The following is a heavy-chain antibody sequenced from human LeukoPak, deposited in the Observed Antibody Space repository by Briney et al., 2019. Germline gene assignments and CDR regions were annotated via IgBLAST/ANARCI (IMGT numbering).Heavy chain of an antibody. CDR1: GYTLTSYY. V-gene: IGHV1-46*01. D-gene: IGHD5-12*01. CDR2: INPSSSST. J-gene: IGHJ4*02. Sequence: ASVKVSCKASGYTLTSYYMQWVRQAPGQGLEWMGIINPSSSSTSYAQKFQGRVTMTRDTSTNTVYMELSSLRSEDTAVYYCATQKGGYFFDYWGQGTLVTVSS. CDR3: ATQKGGYFFDY.